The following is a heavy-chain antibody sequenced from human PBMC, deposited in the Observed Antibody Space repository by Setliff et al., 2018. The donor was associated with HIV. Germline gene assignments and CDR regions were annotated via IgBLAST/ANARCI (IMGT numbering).Heavy chain of an antibody. J-gene: IGHJ6*02. Sequence: LGESLKISCAASGFTFSSYAMTWVRQAPGKGLEWVSSITGSGDSTYYANSVKGRFTISRDSSKNTLSLQMSSLRAEDTALYYCATGGMAAAGPGGGHGLDVWGQGTTVTVSS. V-gene: IGHV3-23*01. D-gene: IGHD6-13*01. CDR2: ITGSGDST. CDR1: GFTFSSYA. CDR3: ATGGMAAAGPGGGHGLDV.